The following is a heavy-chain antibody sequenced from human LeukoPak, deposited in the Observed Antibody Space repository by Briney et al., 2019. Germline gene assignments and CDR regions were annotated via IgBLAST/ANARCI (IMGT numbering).Heavy chain of an antibody. CDR2: ISGSGGST. Sequence: HPGGSLRLSCAVSGFTFSSYAMSWVRQAPGKGLEWVSAISGSGGSTYYADSVKGRFTISRDNSKNTLYLQMNSPRAEDTAVYYCANPILPEVVVAVSDAFDIWGQGTMVTVSS. V-gene: IGHV3-23*01. J-gene: IGHJ3*02. CDR3: ANPILPEVVVAVSDAFDI. CDR1: GFTFSSYA. D-gene: IGHD2-15*01.